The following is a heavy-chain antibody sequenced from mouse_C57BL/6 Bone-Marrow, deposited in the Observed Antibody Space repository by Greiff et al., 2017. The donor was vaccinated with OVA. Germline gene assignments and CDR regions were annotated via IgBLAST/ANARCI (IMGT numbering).Heavy chain of an antibody. CDR3: AHSNYRDYYAMDY. V-gene: IGHV1-7*01. CDR2: INPSSGYT. Sequence: VQLQQSGAELAKPGASVKLSCKASGYTFTSYWMHWVKQRPGQGLEWIGYINPSSGYTKYNQKFKDKATLTADKSSSTAYMQLSSLTYEDSAVYYCAHSNYRDYYAMDYWGQGTSVTVSS. CDR1: GYTFTSYW. J-gene: IGHJ4*01. D-gene: IGHD2-5*01.